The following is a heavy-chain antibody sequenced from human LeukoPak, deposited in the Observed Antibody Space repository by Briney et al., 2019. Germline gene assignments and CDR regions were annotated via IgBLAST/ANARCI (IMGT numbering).Heavy chain of an antibody. D-gene: IGHD6-19*01. CDR3: AKVRDSSGRTAFDI. J-gene: IGHJ3*02. CDR2: ISWNSGSI. CDR1: GFTFDDYA. V-gene: IGHV3-9*01. Sequence: GRSLRLSCAASGFTFDDYAMHWVRQAPGKGLEWVSGISWNSGSIGYADSVKGRFTISGDNAKNSLYLQMNSLRAEDTALYYCAKVRDSSGRTAFDIWGQGTMVTVSS.